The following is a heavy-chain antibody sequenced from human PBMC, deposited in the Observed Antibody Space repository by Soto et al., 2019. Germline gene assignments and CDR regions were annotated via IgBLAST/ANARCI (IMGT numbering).Heavy chain of an antibody. CDR2: IHYSGCT. D-gene: IGHD4-4*01. CDR1: GGSITGYY. Sequence: QVQLQESGPGLVQPSETLSLTCTVSGGSITGYYWSWIRQPPGKGPEWIGNIHYSGCTNYNPSLTSPVTISVDTSTNQFSLRLSAVTAAETAVYYCARHSYYSNPLRFDPWGQGTLVTVSS. J-gene: IGHJ5*02. V-gene: IGHV4-59*08. CDR3: ARHSYYSNPLRFDP.